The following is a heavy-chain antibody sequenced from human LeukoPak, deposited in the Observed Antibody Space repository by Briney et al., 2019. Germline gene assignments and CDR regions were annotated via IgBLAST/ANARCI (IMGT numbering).Heavy chain of an antibody. J-gene: IGHJ4*02. V-gene: IGHV4-34*01. CDR1: GGSFSGYY. Sequence: PSETLSLTCAVYGGSFSGYYWSWIRQPPGKGLEWIGEINHSGSINYNPSLKSRVTISVDTSKNQFSLKLSSVTAADTAVYYCARELDYYNYFDYWGQGTLATVSS. CDR2: INHSGSI. CDR3: ARELDYYNYFDY. D-gene: IGHD1-26*01.